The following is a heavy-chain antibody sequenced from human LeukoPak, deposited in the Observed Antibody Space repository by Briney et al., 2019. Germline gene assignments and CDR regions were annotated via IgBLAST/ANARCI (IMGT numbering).Heavy chain of an antibody. CDR2: ISSSSRYI. J-gene: IGHJ4*02. Sequence: AGSLRLSWAASGLSFGSYSMNWVSQAQGKGLGWVASISSSSRYIYNAGSVKGRFTISRDNAKNSLYLQMNSLRAEDTAVYYCARDLLEQQLVHRDYFDYWGQGTLVTVSS. CDR1: GLSFGSYS. V-gene: IGHV3-21*01. D-gene: IGHD6-13*01. CDR3: ARDLLEQQLVHRDYFDY.